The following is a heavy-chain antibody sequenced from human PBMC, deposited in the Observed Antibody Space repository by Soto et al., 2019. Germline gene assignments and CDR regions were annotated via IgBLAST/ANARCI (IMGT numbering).Heavy chain of an antibody. CDR2: ISYDGSNK. Sequence: QVQLVESGGGVVQPGRSLRLSCAASGFSFSSYAMHWVRQAPGKGLEWVAVISYDGSNKYYADSVKGRFTISRDNSKNTLYLQMNSLRAADPAVYYCARAYEGDYFDYWGQGTLVTVSS. J-gene: IGHJ4*02. D-gene: IGHD3-16*01. V-gene: IGHV3-30-3*01. CDR3: ARAYEGDYFDY. CDR1: GFSFSSYA.